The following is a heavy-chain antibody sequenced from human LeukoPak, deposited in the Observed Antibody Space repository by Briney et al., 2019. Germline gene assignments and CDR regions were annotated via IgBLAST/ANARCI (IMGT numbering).Heavy chain of an antibody. V-gene: IGHV1-69*13. J-gene: IGHJ6*03. Sequence: SVKVSCKASGGTFSSYAISWVRQAPGQGLERMGGIIPIFGTANYAQKFQGRVTITADESTSTAYMELSSLRSEDTAVYYCARISRSYYYYYYMDVWGKGTTVTISS. CDR3: ARISRSYYYYYYMDV. CDR2: IIPIFGTA. CDR1: GGTFSSYA.